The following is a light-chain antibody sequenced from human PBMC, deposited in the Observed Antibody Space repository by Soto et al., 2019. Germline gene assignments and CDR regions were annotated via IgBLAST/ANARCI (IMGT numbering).Light chain of an antibody. Sequence: QSVLTQPPSVSGAPGQRVTISCTGSSSNIVAGYDVHWYQQLPGTAPKLLIYGNSNRPSGVPDRFSGSKSGTSASLAITGLQAEDEADYYCQSYDSSLSGGVFGTGTKLTVL. CDR2: GNS. CDR1: SSNIVAGYD. J-gene: IGLJ1*01. CDR3: QSYDSSLSGGV. V-gene: IGLV1-40*01.